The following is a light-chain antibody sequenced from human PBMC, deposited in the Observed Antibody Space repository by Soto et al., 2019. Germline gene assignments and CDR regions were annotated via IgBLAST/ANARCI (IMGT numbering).Light chain of an antibody. CDR1: QSISSW. CDR3: QQYNSYPYT. V-gene: IGKV1-5*03. J-gene: IGKJ2*01. CDR2: KAS. Sequence: DIQMTQSPSTLSASVGDRVTITCRASQSISSWLAWYQQKPGKAPKLLISKASSLESGVPSRFSGSGSGTEFTLTISSLQPDDFATYYCQQYNSYPYTFVQGTKLESK.